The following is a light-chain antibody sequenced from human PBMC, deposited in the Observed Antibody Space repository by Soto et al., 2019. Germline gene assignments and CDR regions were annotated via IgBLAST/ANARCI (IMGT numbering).Light chain of an antibody. V-gene: IGLV1-44*01. J-gene: IGLJ2*01. CDR2: SGS. CDR1: SSNIGSNT. Sequence: QLVLTQPPSASGTPGQRVTISCSGSSSNIGSNTVNWYQQLPGTAPKLLTYSGSQRPSGVPDRFSGSKSGTSASLAISGLQSEDEADYYCAAWDDSLNGVVFGGGTKLTVL. CDR3: AAWDDSLNGVV.